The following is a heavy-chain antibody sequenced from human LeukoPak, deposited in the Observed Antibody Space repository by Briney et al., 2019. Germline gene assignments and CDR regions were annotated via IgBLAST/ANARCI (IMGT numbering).Heavy chain of an antibody. J-gene: IGHJ3*02. D-gene: IGHD1-26*01. CDR3: AKDQGSGSPLGDAFDI. CDR2: ISYDGSNK. CDR1: GFTFSSYG. V-gene: IGHV3-30*18. Sequence: GGSLRLSCAASGFTFSSYGMHWVRQAPGKGLEGGAVISYDGSNKYYADSVKGRFTISRVNSKNTLYLQMNSLRAEDTAVYYCAKDQGSGSPLGDAFDIWGQGTTVTVSS.